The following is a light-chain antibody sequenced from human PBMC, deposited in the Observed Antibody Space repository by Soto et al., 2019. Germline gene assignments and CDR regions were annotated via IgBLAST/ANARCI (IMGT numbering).Light chain of an antibody. CDR2: KAS. V-gene: IGKV1-5*03. J-gene: IGKJ1*01. CDR3: QQYNTYPWT. Sequence: DIQMTQSPSTLSASVGDRVTITCRASQSISNWLAWYQQKPGKAPKLLIYKASSLETGVPSRFSGSGSGTEFTLTISSLQPDDFATYYCQQYNTYPWTFGQGTKAEIK. CDR1: QSISNW.